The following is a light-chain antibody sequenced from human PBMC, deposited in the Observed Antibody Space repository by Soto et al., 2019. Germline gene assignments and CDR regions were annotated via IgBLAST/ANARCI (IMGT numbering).Light chain of an antibody. J-gene: IGKJ3*01. CDR2: WAS. Sequence: DIVMTQSPDSLAVSLGERATINCKSSQSVLHSSNNENYLAWYQQKPEQPPKLLIYWASTRASGVPDRFSGSGSGTDFTLTISSLQAEDVAVYYCQQYYNVPFTFGPGTKVDIK. V-gene: IGKV4-1*01. CDR3: QQYYNVPFT. CDR1: QSVLHSSNNENY.